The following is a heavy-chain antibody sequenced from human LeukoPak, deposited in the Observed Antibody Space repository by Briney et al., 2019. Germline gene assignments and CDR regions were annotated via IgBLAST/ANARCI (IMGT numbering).Heavy chain of an antibody. Sequence: PGGSLRLSCAASGFTVGNNYMNWVRQAPGKGLEWESLIFSHGETSYADSVKGRFTISRDNSKNTLYLQMNGLRVEDTAVYYCARDPPAVSINTYAWGQGTLVTVSS. D-gene: IGHD2-8*01. CDR3: ARDPPAVSINTYA. V-gene: IGHV3-66*01. J-gene: IGHJ4*02. CDR1: GFTVGNNY. CDR2: IFSHGET.